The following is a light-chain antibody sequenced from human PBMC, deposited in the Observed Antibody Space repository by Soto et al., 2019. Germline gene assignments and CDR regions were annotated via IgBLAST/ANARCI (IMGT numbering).Light chain of an antibody. V-gene: IGLV2-14*01. J-gene: IGLJ1*01. Sequence: QSVPSPPTSVSGSPGQWITISCTGTSTDIGAYNYVSWYQQHPGKAPKLLIYEVTNRPSGVSNRFSGSKSGSTASLTISWLQAEDEANYYCNSYTTLSNRVFGTGTKLTVL. CDR1: STDIGAYNY. CDR3: NSYTTLSNRV. CDR2: EVT.